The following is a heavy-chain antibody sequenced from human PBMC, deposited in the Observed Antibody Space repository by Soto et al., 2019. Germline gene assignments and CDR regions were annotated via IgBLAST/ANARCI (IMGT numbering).Heavy chain of an antibody. CDR1: GYTFTSYG. CDR2: ISAYNGNT. Sequence: ASVKVSCKASGYTFTSYGISWVRQAPGQGLEWMVCISAYNGNTNYAQKLQGRVTMTTDTSTSTAYMELRSLRSDDTAVYYCATYYYDSSGYYPDAFDIWGQGTMVTVSS. CDR3: ATYYYDSSGYYPDAFDI. V-gene: IGHV1-18*04. D-gene: IGHD3-22*01. J-gene: IGHJ3*02.